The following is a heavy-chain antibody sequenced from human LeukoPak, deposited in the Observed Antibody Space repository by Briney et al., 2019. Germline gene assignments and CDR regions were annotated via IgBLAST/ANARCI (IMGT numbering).Heavy chain of an antibody. CDR1: GFTFSSSW. D-gene: IGHD7-27*01. Sequence: GGSLRLSCAASGFTFSSSWMSWVRQAPGKGLEWVANINRDGSVKQYVDSVRGRFTISRDNAKNSLSLQMNSLRAEDTAMYYCASGDDCDYWGQGTLVTVSS. V-gene: IGHV3-7*03. CDR3: ASGDDCDY. CDR2: INRDGSVK. J-gene: IGHJ4*02.